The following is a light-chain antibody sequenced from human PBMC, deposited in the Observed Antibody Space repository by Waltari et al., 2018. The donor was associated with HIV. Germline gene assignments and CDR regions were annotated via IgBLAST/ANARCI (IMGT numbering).Light chain of an antibody. Sequence: QSALTQPASVSGSPGQSITISCTGTSSDIGDYDYVSWYRKHPGKAPKIVISDVTKRPSGVPDRFSGSKSGNTASLTISGLQAEDEADYYCCSYSGSGTLYVFGTGTEVTVL. CDR1: SSDIGDYDY. CDR3: CSYSGSGTLYV. CDR2: DVT. J-gene: IGLJ1*01. V-gene: IGLV2-14*03.